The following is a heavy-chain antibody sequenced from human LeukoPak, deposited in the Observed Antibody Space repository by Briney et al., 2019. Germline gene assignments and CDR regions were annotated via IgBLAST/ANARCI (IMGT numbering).Heavy chain of an antibody. CDR1: GYTFTGYY. Sequence: VASVKVSCKASGYTFTGYYMHWVRQAPGQGLEWMGWINPNSGDTIYAQKFQGRVTMTRDTSISAAYMELSILRSDDTAVYYCAGVRPGRGMDVWGQGTTVTVSS. CDR2: INPNSGDT. D-gene: IGHD6-6*01. V-gene: IGHV1-2*02. CDR3: AGVRPGRGMDV. J-gene: IGHJ6*02.